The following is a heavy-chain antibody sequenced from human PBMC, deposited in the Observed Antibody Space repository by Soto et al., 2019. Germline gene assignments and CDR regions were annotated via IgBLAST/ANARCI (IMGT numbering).Heavy chain of an antibody. V-gene: IGHV3-30*03. Sequence: GGSLRLSCDASGFTLSGFAMHWVRQAPGQGLEWVAVISNDGTNQYYSESVKGRFTISRDNSKNTLYLQMNNLRAEDTAVYFCARESTYLRHYDAWGPGTLVTVSS. CDR1: GFTLSGFA. CDR3: ARESTYLRHYDA. J-gene: IGHJ5*02. D-gene: IGHD3-9*01. CDR2: ISNDGTNQ.